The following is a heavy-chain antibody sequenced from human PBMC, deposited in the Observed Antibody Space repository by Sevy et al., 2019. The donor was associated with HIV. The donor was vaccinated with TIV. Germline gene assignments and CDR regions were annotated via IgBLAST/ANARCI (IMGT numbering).Heavy chain of an antibody. J-gene: IGHJ3*02. D-gene: IGHD3-3*01. Sequence: GGSLRLSCAASGFTFSSYAMHWVRQAPGKGLEYVSAISSNGGSTYYANSVKGRFTISRDNSKNTLYLQMGSLRAEDMAVYYCAREGQRGVEITIYEGGAFDIWGQGTMVIVSS. V-gene: IGHV3-64*01. CDR2: ISSNGGST. CDR1: GFTFSSYA. CDR3: AREGQRGVEITIYEGGAFDI.